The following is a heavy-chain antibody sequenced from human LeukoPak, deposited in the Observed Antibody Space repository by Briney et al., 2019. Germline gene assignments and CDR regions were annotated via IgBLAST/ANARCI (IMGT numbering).Heavy chain of an antibody. V-gene: IGHV4-4*07. CDR3: ARGRGEYSSSSVSYYFDY. CDR1: GGSISSYY. Sequence: PSETLSLTCTVSGGSISSYYWSWIRQPAGKGLEWIGYIYTSGSTDYNPSLKSRVTMSVDTSKNQFSLKLSSVTAADTAVYYCARGRGEYSSSSVSYYFDYWGQGTLVTVSS. D-gene: IGHD6-6*01. J-gene: IGHJ4*02. CDR2: IYTSGST.